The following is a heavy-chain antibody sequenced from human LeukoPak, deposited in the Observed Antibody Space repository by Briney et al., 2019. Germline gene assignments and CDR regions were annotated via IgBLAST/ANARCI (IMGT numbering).Heavy chain of an antibody. CDR1: GFTFSDYY. D-gene: IGHD3-10*01. CDR2: ISSSGTT. Sequence: LRLSCAASGFTFSDYYMSWIRQPPGKGLEWIGYISSSGTTYYKPSLKSRVSISPDTSKNEFSLKLSSVTAADTAVYYCARAWGVIRSLDYWGQGTLVTVSS. CDR3: ARAWGVIRSLDY. J-gene: IGHJ4*02. V-gene: IGHV4-30-4*08.